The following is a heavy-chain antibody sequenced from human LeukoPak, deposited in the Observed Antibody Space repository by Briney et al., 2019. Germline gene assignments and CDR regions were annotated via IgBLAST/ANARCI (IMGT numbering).Heavy chain of an antibody. J-gene: IGHJ4*02. CDR2: IYHSGST. D-gene: IGHD4-11*01. Sequence: SETLSLTCTVSGYSISSGYYWGWIRQPPGKGLEWIGSIYHSGSTYYNPSLKSRVTISVDTSKNQFSLRLSSVTAADTAVYYCARVRSTDRYFDYWGQGTLVTVSS. CDR1: GYSISSGYY. V-gene: IGHV4-38-2*02. CDR3: ARVRSTDRYFDY.